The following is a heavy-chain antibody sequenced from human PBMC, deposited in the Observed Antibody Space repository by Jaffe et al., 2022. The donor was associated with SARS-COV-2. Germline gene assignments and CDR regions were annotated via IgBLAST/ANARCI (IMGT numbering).Heavy chain of an antibody. D-gene: IGHD3-3*01. CDR3: ASRRLNYDIWSGTTAPFDY. Sequence: QVQLQQWGAGLLKPSETLSLTCAVYGGSFSGYYWSWIRQPPGEGLEWIGEINQSGTTYYNPSLKSRVSLSVDTSKNQFSLNLNSVTAADTAVYYCASRRLNYDIWSGTTAPFDYWGQGTLVTVSS. J-gene: IGHJ4*02. V-gene: IGHV4-34*01. CDR2: INQSGTT. CDR1: GGSFSGYY.